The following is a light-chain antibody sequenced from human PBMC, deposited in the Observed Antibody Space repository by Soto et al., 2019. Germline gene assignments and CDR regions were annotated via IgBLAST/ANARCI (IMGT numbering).Light chain of an antibody. Sequence: DIVMTQSPLSLPVTPGEPASISCTSSQSLLHINGYNFLAWYLQKPGQSPQLLIYLGSTRASGVPDRISGSGSGTNFTLKISRVEAADGGVYYFMQARQTPLTFGGGTKVEIK. CDR3: MQARQTPLT. CDR2: LGS. V-gene: IGKV2-28*01. J-gene: IGKJ4*01. CDR1: QSLLHINGYNF.